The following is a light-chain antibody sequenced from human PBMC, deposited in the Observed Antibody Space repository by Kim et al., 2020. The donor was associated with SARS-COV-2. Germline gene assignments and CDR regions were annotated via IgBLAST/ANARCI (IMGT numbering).Light chain of an antibody. Sequence: EVMMIQSPATLSVSPGDRATLSCRASQNVYTAIAWYQQKPGQAPRLLITGASARATAIPARFSGTGSGTEFTLTISNLQSEDFAIYYCQQYNDWPRTFGQGTKVDIK. CDR1: QNVYTA. V-gene: IGKV3D-15*01. CDR3: QQYNDWPRT. CDR2: GAS. J-gene: IGKJ1*01.